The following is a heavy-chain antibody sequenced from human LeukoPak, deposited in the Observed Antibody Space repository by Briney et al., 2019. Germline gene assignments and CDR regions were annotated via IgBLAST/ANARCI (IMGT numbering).Heavy chain of an antibody. D-gene: IGHD3-9*01. CDR2: IYHSGST. CDR1: GYSISSGYY. J-gene: IGHJ5*01. Sequence: SETLSLTCTVSGYSISSGYYWGWIRQPPGKGLEWIGSIYHSGSTYYNPSLKSRVTISIDTSKNQFSLKLSSVTAADTAVYYCARGHGGRYFDWFDYWGQGTLVTVSS. CDR3: ARGHGGRYFDWFDY. V-gene: IGHV4-38-2*02.